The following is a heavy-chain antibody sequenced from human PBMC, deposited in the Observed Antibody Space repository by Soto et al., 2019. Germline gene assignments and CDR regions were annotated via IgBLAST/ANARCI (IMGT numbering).Heavy chain of an antibody. Sequence: ASVKVSCKASGYTFTSDDITWVRQAPGQGLEWMGWITVNSGNTHYAQKLQGRVTMTTDTSTTTAYMELWSLRSDDTAVYYCAGASIYGTYYYFDHWGQGTPVTVSS. CDR2: ITVNSGNT. V-gene: IGHV1-18*04. J-gene: IGHJ4*02. D-gene: IGHD1-26*01. CDR3: AGASIYGTYYYFDH. CDR1: GYTFTSDD.